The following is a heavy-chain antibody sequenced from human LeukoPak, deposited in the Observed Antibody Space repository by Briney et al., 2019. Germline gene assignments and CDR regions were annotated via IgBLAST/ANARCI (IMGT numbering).Heavy chain of an antibody. Sequence: ASVKVSCKASGYTFTGYYMHWVRQAPGQGLEWMGWINPNSGDTNYAQKFLGRVTMTRDTSISTAYMELSRLRSDDTAVYYCARAGTVEMTPLDYWGQGTLVTVSS. CDR1: GYTFTGYY. D-gene: IGHD5-24*01. CDR3: ARAGTVEMTPLDY. J-gene: IGHJ4*02. V-gene: IGHV1-2*02. CDR2: INPNSGDT.